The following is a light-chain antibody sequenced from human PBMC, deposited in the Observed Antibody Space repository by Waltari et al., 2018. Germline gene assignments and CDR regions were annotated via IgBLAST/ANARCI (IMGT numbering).Light chain of an antibody. CDR2: AAS. CDR3: HQTDSVPRT. Sequence: DVQMTQSPSSLSASVGDRVTITCRASESISKYLNWYQHKPGTAPKLLIYAASNLQRGVPTRLSGSRSGTEFTLTITNLQPEDSATYYCHQTDSVPRTFGGGTKVEIK. CDR1: ESISKY. J-gene: IGKJ4*01. V-gene: IGKV1-39*01.